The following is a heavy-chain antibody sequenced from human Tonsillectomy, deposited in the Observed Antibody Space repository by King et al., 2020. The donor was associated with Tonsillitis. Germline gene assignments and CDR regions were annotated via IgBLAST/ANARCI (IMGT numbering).Heavy chain of an antibody. CDR2: IYHTVRT. Sequence: QLQESGPGLVKPSGTLSLTCAVSGGSISSSNWWSWVRQPPGKGLEWIGEIYHTVRTNYNPSLKSRVAISVDNSKNQFSLELTSVTAADTAVYYCARSPNYYDSSGYSWAFDMWGQGTMVTVSS. D-gene: IGHD3-22*01. V-gene: IGHV4-4*02. J-gene: IGHJ3*02. CDR1: GGSISSSNW. CDR3: ARSPNYYDSSGYSWAFDM.